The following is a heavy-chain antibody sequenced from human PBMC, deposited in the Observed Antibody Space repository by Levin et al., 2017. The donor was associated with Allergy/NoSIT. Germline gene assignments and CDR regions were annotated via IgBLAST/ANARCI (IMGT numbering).Heavy chain of an antibody. V-gene: IGHV4-34*01. CDR3: ARSGGYCSSTSCYDYYDYYMDV. CDR2: INHSGST. Sequence: SETLSLTCAVYGGSFSGYYWSWIRQPPGKGLEWIGEINHSGSTNYNPSLKSRVTISVDTSKNQFSLKLSSVTAADTAVYYCARSGGYCSSTSCYDYYDYYMDVWGKGTTVTVSS. J-gene: IGHJ6*03. D-gene: IGHD2-2*01. CDR1: GGSFSGYY.